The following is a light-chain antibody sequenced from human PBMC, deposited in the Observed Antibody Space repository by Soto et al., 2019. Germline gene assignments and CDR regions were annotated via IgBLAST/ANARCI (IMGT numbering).Light chain of an antibody. Sequence: EIVLTQSPGTLSLSPGERATLSCRASQSVSSSYFACYQQKPGQAPRLLIYGASSRATGIPDRFSGSGSGTDFTLTISRLEPEDFAVYYCQEYGNSPITFGQGTRLEIK. CDR3: QEYGNSPIT. J-gene: IGKJ5*01. CDR1: QSVSSSY. CDR2: GAS. V-gene: IGKV3-20*01.